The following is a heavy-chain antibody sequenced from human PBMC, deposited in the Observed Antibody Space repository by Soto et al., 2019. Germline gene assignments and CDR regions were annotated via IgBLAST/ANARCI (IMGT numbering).Heavy chain of an antibody. CDR2: IYYSGST. CDR1: GGSISSGGYY. V-gene: IGHV4-31*03. J-gene: IGHJ6*02. D-gene: IGHD6-6*01. Sequence: SETLSLTCTVSGGSISSGGYYWSWIRQHPGKGLEWIGYIYYSGSTYYNPSLKSRVTISVDTSKNQFSLKLSSVTAADTAVYYCARDVQSSSAKFYYYYGMDVWGQGTTVTV. CDR3: ARDVQSSSAKFYYYYGMDV.